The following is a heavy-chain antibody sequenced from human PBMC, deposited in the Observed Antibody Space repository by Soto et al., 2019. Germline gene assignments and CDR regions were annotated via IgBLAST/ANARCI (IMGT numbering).Heavy chain of an antibody. D-gene: IGHD5-18*01. Sequence: ASVKVSCKACGYAFTSYGISWVRQAPGQGLEWMGWISAYNGNTNYAQKLQGRVTMTTDTSTSTAYMELRSLRSDDTAVYYCARDRDSYGYYMDVWGKGTTVTVSS. V-gene: IGHV1-18*01. CDR3: ARDRDSYGYYMDV. J-gene: IGHJ6*03. CDR1: GYAFTSYG. CDR2: ISAYNGNT.